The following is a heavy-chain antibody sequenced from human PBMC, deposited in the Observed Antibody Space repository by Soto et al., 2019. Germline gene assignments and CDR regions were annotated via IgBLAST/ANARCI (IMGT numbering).Heavy chain of an antibody. Sequence: ASVKVSCKASGYTFTGYYMHWVRQAPGQGLEWMGWINPNSGGTNYAQKFQGWVTMTRDTSISTAYMELSRLRSDDTAVYYCAREYSSSARYYYGMDVWGQGTRVTVSS. J-gene: IGHJ6*02. CDR1: GYTFTGYY. CDR3: AREYSSSARYYYGMDV. CDR2: INPNSGGT. V-gene: IGHV1-2*04. D-gene: IGHD6-6*01.